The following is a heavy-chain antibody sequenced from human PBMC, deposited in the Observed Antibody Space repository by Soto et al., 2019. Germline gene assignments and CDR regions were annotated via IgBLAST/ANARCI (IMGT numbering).Heavy chain of an antibody. Sequence: PGGSLRLSCAASGFTFSSYGMHWVRQAPGKGLEWVAVIWYDGSNKYYADSVKGRFTISRDNSKNTLYLQMNSLRAEDTAVYYCARESRSSSSHYYYYYGMDVWGQGTTVTVSS. V-gene: IGHV3-33*01. J-gene: IGHJ6*02. D-gene: IGHD6-6*01. CDR3: ARESRSSSSHYYYYYGMDV. CDR1: GFTFSSYG. CDR2: IWYDGSNK.